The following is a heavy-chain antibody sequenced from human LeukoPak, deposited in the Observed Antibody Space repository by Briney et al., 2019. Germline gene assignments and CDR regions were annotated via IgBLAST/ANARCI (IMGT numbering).Heavy chain of an antibody. Sequence: PGGSLRLSCAASGFIFSSFEIAWVRQAPGKGLEWISYISDSGRIIKDADSVKGRLTISRDDTHNTVYLQMNSLRAEDTAIYYCAGGPQYGGSFAYWGQGTLVTVSS. J-gene: IGHJ4*02. CDR1: GFIFSSFE. D-gene: IGHD3-16*01. CDR3: AGGPQYGGSFAY. V-gene: IGHV3-48*03. CDR2: ISDSGRII.